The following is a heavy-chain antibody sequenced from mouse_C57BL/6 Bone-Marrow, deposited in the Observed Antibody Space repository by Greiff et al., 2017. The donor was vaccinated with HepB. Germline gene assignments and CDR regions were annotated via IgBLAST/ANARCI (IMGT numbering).Heavy chain of an antibody. J-gene: IGHJ2*01. V-gene: IGHV1-59*01. Sequence: VQLQQPGAELVRPGTSVKLSCKASGYTFTSYWMHWVKQRPGQGLEWIGVIDPSDSYTNYNQKFKGKATLTVDKSSSTAYMELRSLTSEDSAVYFCARGLWLRRYYFDYWGQGTTLTVSS. CDR1: GYTFTSYW. D-gene: IGHD2-2*01. CDR3: ARGLWLRRYYFDY. CDR2: IDPSDSYT.